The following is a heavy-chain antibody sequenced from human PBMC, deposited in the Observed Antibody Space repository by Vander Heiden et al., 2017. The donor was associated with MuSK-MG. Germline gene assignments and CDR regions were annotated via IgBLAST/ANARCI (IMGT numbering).Heavy chain of an antibody. CDR3: ARDRGDSSGYYRAPNWFDP. Sequence: QVQLQESGPGLVKPSGTLSLTCAVSGGSISSSNWWSWVRQPPGKGLEWIGEIYHSGSTNYNPSLKSRVTISVDKSKNQFSLKLSSVTAADTAVYYCARDRGDSSGYYRAPNWFDPWGQGTLVTVSS. CDR2: IYHSGST. V-gene: IGHV4-4*02. D-gene: IGHD3-22*01. J-gene: IGHJ5*02. CDR1: GGSISSSNW.